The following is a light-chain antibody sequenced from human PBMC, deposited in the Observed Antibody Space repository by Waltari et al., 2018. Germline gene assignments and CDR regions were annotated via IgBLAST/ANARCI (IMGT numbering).Light chain of an antibody. CDR3: QQSYSNRRT. Sequence: DIIMTQSPSSLSASVGDRVSITCRSSQNINTYLNWYQQKSGKAPKVVIVAASTLQRGVPARFRGSGSGTDFTLTINNLQPEDFATYFCQQSYSNRRTFGQGTKLEIK. V-gene: IGKV1-39*01. J-gene: IGKJ2*02. CDR2: AAS. CDR1: QNINTY.